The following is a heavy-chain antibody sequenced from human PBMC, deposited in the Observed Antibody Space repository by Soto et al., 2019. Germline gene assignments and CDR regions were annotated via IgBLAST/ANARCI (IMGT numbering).Heavy chain of an antibody. CDR1: GFTFSIYA. CDR2: ISSSGDST. D-gene: IGHD5-18*01. Sequence: PGVSLRLSCSASGFTFSIYAMPWVRQAPGEGLEYVSEISSSGDSTYYADSVKGRFTISRDNSKNTLYLQMSSLRTEDTAVYYCVKEDTARLDYWGQGT. V-gene: IGHV3-64D*08. CDR3: VKEDTARLDY. J-gene: IGHJ4*02.